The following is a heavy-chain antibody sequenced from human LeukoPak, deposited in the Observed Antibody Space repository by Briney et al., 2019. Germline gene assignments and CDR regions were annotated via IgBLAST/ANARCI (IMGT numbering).Heavy chain of an antibody. V-gene: IGHV3-9*01. CDR3: AKDISSYSSGLDY. Sequence: PGRSLRLSCAASGFTFDDYAMHWVRHVAGKGLEWVSGISWNSGSIGYADSVKGRFTISRDNAKNSLYLQMNSLRAEDTALYYCAKDISSYSSGLDYWGQGTLVTVSS. J-gene: IGHJ4*02. CDR2: ISWNSGSI. D-gene: IGHD6-19*01. CDR1: GFTFDDYA.